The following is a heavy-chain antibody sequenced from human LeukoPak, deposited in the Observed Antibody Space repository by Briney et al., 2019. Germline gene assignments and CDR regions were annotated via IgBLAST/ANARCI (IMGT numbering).Heavy chain of an antibody. D-gene: IGHD6-13*01. V-gene: IGHV1-2*02. CDR3: ARGMESSSFYYYMDV. CDR2: INPNSGGT. CDR1: GYTFTGYY. J-gene: IGHJ6*03. Sequence: ASVKVSCKASGYTFTGYYMHWVRQAPGQGLEWMGWINPNSGGTNYAQKFQGRVTMTRDTSISTAYMELSRLRSDDTAVYYCARGMESSSFYYYMDVWGKGTTVTVSS.